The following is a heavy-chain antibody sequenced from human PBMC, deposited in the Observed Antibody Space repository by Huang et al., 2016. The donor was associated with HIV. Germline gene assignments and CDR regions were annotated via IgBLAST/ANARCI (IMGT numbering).Heavy chain of an antibody. CDR3: AAYTSGPAGYYYYYDMDV. D-gene: IGHD6-19*01. Sequence: QMQLVQSGPEVKKPGTSVKVSCKASGFTFTSSAVQWVRQARGQRLEWVGWRVVGSGNTNYAQKFQERVTITRYMSTSTAYMELSSLRSEDTAVYYCAAYTSGPAGYYYYYDMDVWGQGTTVTVSS. V-gene: IGHV1-58*01. J-gene: IGHJ6*02. CDR2: RVVGSGNT. CDR1: GFTFTSSA.